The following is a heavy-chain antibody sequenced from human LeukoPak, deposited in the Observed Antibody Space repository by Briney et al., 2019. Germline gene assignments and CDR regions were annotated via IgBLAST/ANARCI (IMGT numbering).Heavy chain of an antibody. Sequence: GGSLRLSCAASGFTFRTSWMHWVRQAPGKGLVWVSRINSDGSGTMYADSVKGRFTISRDNAKNTLYLQMNSLRAEDTAVYYCARAGGPEGWFDPWGQGTLVTVSS. CDR1: GFTFRTSW. D-gene: IGHD3-10*01. V-gene: IGHV3-74*03. CDR3: ARAGGPEGWFDP. J-gene: IGHJ5*02. CDR2: INSDGSGT.